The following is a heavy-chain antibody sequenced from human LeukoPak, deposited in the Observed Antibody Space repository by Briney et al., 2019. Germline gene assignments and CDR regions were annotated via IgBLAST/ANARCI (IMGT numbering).Heavy chain of an antibody. D-gene: IGHD3-22*01. Sequence: GGSLRLSCAASGFTFSSYAMSWVRQAPGKGLEWVSAISGSGGSTYYADSVKGQFTISRDNSKNTLYLQMNSLRAEDTAVYYCANYYYDSSGHWGTFDYWGQGTLVTVSS. CDR3: ANYYYDSSGHWGTFDY. V-gene: IGHV3-23*01. CDR1: GFTFSSYA. J-gene: IGHJ4*02. CDR2: ISGSGGST.